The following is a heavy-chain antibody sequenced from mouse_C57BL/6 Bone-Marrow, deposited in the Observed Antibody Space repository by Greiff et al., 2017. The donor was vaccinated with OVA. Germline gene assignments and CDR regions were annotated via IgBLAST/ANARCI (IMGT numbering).Heavy chain of an antibody. J-gene: IGHJ2*01. CDR2: IYPRSGNT. D-gene: IGHD1-1*01. V-gene: IGHV1-81*01. CDR1: GYTFTSYG. Sequence: QVQLQQSGAELARPGASVKLSCKASGYTFTSYGISWVKQRTGQGLEWIGEIYPRSGNTYYNEKFKGKATLTADKSSSTAYMELRSLTSEDSAVYFCARWGNYYGLFDDWGKGTTLTVSS. CDR3: ARWGNYYGLFDD.